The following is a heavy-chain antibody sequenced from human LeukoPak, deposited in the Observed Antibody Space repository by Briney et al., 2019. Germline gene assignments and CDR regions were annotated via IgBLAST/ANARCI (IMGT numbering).Heavy chain of an antibody. D-gene: IGHD2-15*01. Sequence: SETLSLTCTVSGGSISNYDWSWIRQPPGKGLEWIGYISYSGSTNYNPSLKSRVTISVDTSKNQFSLKLSSVTAADTAVYYCARARRRYCSGGSCSDYYYMDVWGKGTTVTISS. CDR2: ISYSGST. CDR1: GGSISNYD. CDR3: ARARRRYCSGGSCSDYYYMDV. V-gene: IGHV4-59*08. J-gene: IGHJ6*03.